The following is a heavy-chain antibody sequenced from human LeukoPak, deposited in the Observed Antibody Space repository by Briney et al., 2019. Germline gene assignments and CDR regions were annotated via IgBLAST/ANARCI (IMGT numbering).Heavy chain of an antibody. CDR2: ISSSSSYI. CDR3: ARDGQDIVVVPAANESYYFDY. V-gene: IGHV3-21*01. Sequence: GGSLRLSCAASGFTFSSYSMNRVRQAPGKGLEWVSSISSSSSYIYYADSVKGRFTISRDNAKNSLYLQMNSLRAEDTAVYYCARDGQDIVVVPAANESYYFDYWGQGTLVTVSS. CDR1: GFTFSSYS. D-gene: IGHD2-2*01. J-gene: IGHJ4*02.